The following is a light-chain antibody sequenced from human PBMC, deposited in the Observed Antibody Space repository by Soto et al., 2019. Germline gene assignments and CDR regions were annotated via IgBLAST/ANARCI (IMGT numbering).Light chain of an antibody. Sequence: DIQMTQSPSTLSASVGDRVTITCRASQSISPWLAWYQQKPGKAPKLLIFDASNLESGVPSRFSGSGSGTEFTLTISSLQPDDFATYYCLQYNTYRTFGQGTKV. CDR2: DAS. CDR3: LQYNTYRT. V-gene: IGKV1-5*01. CDR1: QSISPW. J-gene: IGKJ1*01.